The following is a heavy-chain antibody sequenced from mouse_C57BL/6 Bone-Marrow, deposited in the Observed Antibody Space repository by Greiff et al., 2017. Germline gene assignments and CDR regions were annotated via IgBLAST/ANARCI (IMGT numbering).Heavy chain of an antibody. V-gene: IGHV1-55*01. Sequence: QVQLQQPGAELVKPGASVKMSCKASGYTFTSYWITWVKQRPGQGLEWIGDIYPTGGRTNYNEKFKSKSILTVDTSSNTAYMQLSSLTAEDSAVFYWSSSGPLGRSVDYTGQGTPLTVSS. CDR3: SSSGPLGRSVDY. D-gene: IGHD4-1*01. CDR2: IYPTGGRT. J-gene: IGHJ2*01. CDR1: GYTFTSYW.